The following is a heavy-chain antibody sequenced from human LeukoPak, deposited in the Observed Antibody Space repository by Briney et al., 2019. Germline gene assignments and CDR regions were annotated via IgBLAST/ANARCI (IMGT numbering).Heavy chain of an antibody. Sequence: ASVKVSCKASGGTFSSYAISWVRQAPGQGLEWMGGIIPIFGTANYAQKFQGRVTITADKSTSTAYMELSSLRSEDTAVYYCARDRGYYGSGHTGGMDVWGKGTTVTISS. CDR2: IIPIFGTA. D-gene: IGHD3-10*01. V-gene: IGHV1-69*06. CDR3: ARDRGYYGSGHTGGMDV. CDR1: GGTFSSYA. J-gene: IGHJ6*03.